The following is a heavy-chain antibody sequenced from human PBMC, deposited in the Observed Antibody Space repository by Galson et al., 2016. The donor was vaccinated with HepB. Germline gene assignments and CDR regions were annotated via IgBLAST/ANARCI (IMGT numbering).Heavy chain of an antibody. D-gene: IGHD2-15*01. CDR1: GGPISSYY. J-gene: IGHJ5*02. Sequence: ETLSLTCVVSGGPISSYYWSWIRQPPGKGLEWIGYIYYSGSTNYNPSLKSRVTISVDTSKNQFSLKLSSVTAADTAVYYCARTGVVVAATRGGWFDPWGQGTLVTVSS. CDR2: IYYSGST. CDR3: ARTGVVVAATRGGWFDP. V-gene: IGHV4-59*01.